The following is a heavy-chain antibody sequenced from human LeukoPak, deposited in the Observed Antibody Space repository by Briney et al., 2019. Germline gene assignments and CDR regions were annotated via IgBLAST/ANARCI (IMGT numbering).Heavy chain of an antibody. CDR1: GGTFSSYA. Sequence: SVKVSCKASGGTFSSYAISWVRQAPGQGLEWMGGIIPIFGTANYAQKFQGRVTITANKSTSTAYMELSSLRSEDTAVYYCAREGGGARVKTGVTGHIQTDAFDIWGQGTMVTVSS. V-gene: IGHV1-69*06. CDR2: IIPIFGTA. D-gene: IGHD7-27*01. J-gene: IGHJ3*02. CDR3: AREGGGARVKTGVTGHIQTDAFDI.